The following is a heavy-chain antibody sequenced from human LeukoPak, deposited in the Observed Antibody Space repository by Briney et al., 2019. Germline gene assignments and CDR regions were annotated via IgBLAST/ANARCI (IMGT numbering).Heavy chain of an antibody. CDR2: IYSGGST. Sequence: GGSLGLSGAASGLTAVGTYMSGVRQPPGKGLEWVSVIYSGGSTYYADSVKGRFTISRDNSKNTLYLQMNSLRAEDTAVYYCARGGVVVPFDYWGQGTLVTVSS. CDR3: ARGGVVVPFDY. J-gene: IGHJ4*02. V-gene: IGHV3-53*01. D-gene: IGHD3-22*01. CDR1: GLTAVGTY.